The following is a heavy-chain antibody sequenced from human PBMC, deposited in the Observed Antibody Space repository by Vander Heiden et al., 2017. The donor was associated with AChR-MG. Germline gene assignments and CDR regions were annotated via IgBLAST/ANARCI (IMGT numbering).Heavy chain of an antibody. CDR3: ARGLLRYFDWSPKVWFDP. CDR1: GGSFSGYY. Sequence: QVQLQQWGAGLLKPSETLSLTCAVSGGSFSGYYWSWIRQPPGKGLEWIGEINHSGSTNYNPSLKSRVTISVDTSKNQFSLKLSSVTAAETAVYYCARGLLRYFDWSPKVWFDPWGQGTLVTVSS. J-gene: IGHJ5*02. CDR2: INHSGST. V-gene: IGHV4-34*01. D-gene: IGHD3-9*01.